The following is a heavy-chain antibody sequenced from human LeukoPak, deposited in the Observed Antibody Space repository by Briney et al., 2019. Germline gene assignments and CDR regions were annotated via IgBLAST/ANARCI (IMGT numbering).Heavy chain of an antibody. J-gene: IGHJ3*02. CDR2: ISYDGSNK. V-gene: IGHV3-30*18. CDR1: GFTFSSYG. CDR3: AKAESGWETDGFDI. Sequence: GRSLRLSCAASGFTFSSYGMHWVRPAPGKGLEWVAVISYDGSNKYYADSVKGRFTISRDNSKNTLYLQMNSLRAEDTAVYYCAKAESGWETDGFDIWGQGTMVTVSS. D-gene: IGHD6-19*01.